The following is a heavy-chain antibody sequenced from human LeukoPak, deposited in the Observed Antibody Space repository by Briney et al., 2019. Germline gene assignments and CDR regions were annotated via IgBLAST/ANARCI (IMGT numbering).Heavy chain of an antibody. CDR2: FDPEDGET. CDR3: ARAQFGATATQRYYYYYMDV. Sequence: GASVKVSCKVSGYTLTELSMHWVRQAPGKGLEWMGGFDPEDGETIYAQKFQGRVTMTEDTSTDTAYMELSSLRSEDTAVYYCARAQFGATATQRYYYYYMDVWGKGTTVTVSS. V-gene: IGHV1-24*01. J-gene: IGHJ6*03. D-gene: IGHD3-16*01. CDR1: GYTLTELS.